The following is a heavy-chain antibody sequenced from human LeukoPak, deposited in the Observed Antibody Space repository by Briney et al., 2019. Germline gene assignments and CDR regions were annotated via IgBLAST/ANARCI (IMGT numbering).Heavy chain of an antibody. V-gene: IGHV4-39*01. Sequence: SETLSLTCTVSGGSISSSNYYWGWIRQPPGKGLEWLGSISYSGSTNYDPSLKSRVTISVDTSKNQFSLKLRSVTAADTAVYYCARHSFDYYGSGVSSYFDYWGQGTLVTVSS. CDR3: ARHSFDYYGSGVSSYFDY. D-gene: IGHD3-10*01. CDR2: ISYSGST. CDR1: GGSISSSNYY. J-gene: IGHJ4*02.